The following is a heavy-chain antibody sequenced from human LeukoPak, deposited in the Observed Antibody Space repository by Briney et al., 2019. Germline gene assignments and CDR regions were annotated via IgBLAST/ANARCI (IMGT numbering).Heavy chain of an antibody. Sequence: PSETLSLTCTVSDGSISSSSYYWGWIRQPPGKGLEWIGSLYYSGSTYYNPSLKSRVTISVDTSKNQFSLKLSSVTAADTAVYYCARVPTVTFFDYWGQGTLVTVSS. J-gene: IGHJ4*02. V-gene: IGHV4-39*01. CDR2: LYYSGST. D-gene: IGHD4-17*01. CDR1: DGSISSSSYY. CDR3: ARVPTVTFFDY.